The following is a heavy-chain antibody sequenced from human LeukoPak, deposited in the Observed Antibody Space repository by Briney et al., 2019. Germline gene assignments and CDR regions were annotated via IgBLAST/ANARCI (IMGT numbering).Heavy chain of an antibody. J-gene: IGHJ4*02. D-gene: IGHD6-19*01. CDR3: ANGDQAAVAGTLDY. Sequence: GGSLRLSCAASRFTFSSYAMNWVRQAPGQGLEWVSAISGSGGGIYYADSVRGRFTISRDNSKNTLYLQMNSLRADDTAVYYCANGDQAAVAGTLDYWGQGTLVTVSS. V-gene: IGHV3-23*01. CDR1: RFTFSSYA. CDR2: ISGSGGGI.